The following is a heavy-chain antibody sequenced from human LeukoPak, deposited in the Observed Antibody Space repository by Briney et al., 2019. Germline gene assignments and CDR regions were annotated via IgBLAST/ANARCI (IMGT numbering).Heavy chain of an antibody. CDR1: GGSISSGGYS. Sequence: NPSETLSLTCAVSGGSISSGGYSWSWIRQPPGKGLEWIGYIYHSGSTYYNPSLKSRVTISVDRSKNQFSLKLSSVTAADTAVYYCARSASPPFSFSSSWYYFDYWGQGTLVTVSS. CDR3: ARSASPPFSFSSSWYYFDY. D-gene: IGHD6-13*01. V-gene: IGHV4-30-2*01. J-gene: IGHJ4*02. CDR2: IYHSGST.